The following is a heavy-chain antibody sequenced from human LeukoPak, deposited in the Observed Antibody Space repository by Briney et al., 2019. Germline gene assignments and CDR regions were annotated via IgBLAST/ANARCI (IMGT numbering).Heavy chain of an antibody. J-gene: IGHJ3*02. D-gene: IGHD6-19*01. CDR2: INSDGSST. CDR3: ARGQWPNDAFDI. CDR1: GFTFRSYW. Sequence: GGSLRLSCAASGFTFRSYWMHWVRQAPGKGLVWVSRINSDGSSTTYAESVKGRFTISRDNAKNTLYLQMNSLRAEDTAVYYCARGQWPNDAFDIWGQGTMVTVSS. V-gene: IGHV3-74*01.